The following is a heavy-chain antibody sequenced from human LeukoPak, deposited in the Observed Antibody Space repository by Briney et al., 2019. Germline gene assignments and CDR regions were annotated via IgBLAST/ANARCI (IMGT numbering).Heavy chain of an antibody. J-gene: IGHJ5*02. CDR2: INHSGST. D-gene: IGHD3-9*01. CDR1: GGSFSGYY. Sequence: SETLSLICAVYGGSFSGYYWSWIRQPPGKGLEWIGEINHSGSTNYNPSLKSRVTISVDTSKNQFSLKLSSVTAADTAVYYCARGVSADILTGYYNWFDPWGQGTLVTVSS. CDR3: ARGVSADILTGYYNWFDP. V-gene: IGHV4-34*01.